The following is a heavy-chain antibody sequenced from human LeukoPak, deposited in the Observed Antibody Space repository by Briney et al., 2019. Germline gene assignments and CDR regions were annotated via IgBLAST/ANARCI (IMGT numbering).Heavy chain of an antibody. CDR1: GFTFSSYW. CDR3: ARDRSYGDAFDI. D-gene: IGHD5-18*01. J-gene: IGHJ3*02. CDR2: INSDGST. Sequence: PGGSLRLSCAASGFTFSSYWMHWVRQAPGKGLVWVSRINSDGSTSYADSVKGRFTISRDNAKNTLYLQMNSLRADVTAVYYCARDRSYGDAFDIWGQGTMVTVSS. V-gene: IGHV3-74*01.